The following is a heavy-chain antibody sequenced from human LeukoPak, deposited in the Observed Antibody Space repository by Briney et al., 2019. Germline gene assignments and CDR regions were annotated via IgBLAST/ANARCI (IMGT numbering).Heavy chain of an antibody. D-gene: IGHD3-10*01. Sequence: GESLKISCKVSGYSFTTYWIDWVRHMPGKGLEWMGIIQPGDSETRYSPSFQGQVTISADKSTNTAYLQWNSLKASDTAIYYCARHVSAGLGEYQFDYWGQGTLVTVSS. J-gene: IGHJ4*02. CDR2: IQPGDSET. CDR3: ARHVSAGLGEYQFDY. V-gene: IGHV5-51*01. CDR1: GYSFTTYW.